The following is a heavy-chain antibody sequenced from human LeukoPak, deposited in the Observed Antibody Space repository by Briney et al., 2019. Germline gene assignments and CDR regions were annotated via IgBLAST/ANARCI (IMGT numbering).Heavy chain of an antibody. CDR1: GYTFTSYD. V-gene: IGHV1-8*01. J-gene: IGHJ4*02. CDR2: MNPNSGNT. D-gene: IGHD3-22*01. Sequence: ASVKVSCKASGYTFTSYDTNWVRQATGQGLEWMGWMNPNSGNTGYAQKFQGRVTMTRNTSISTAYMELSSLRSEDTAVYYCARGAYYDSSGYYFAVYYFDYWGQGTLVTVSS. CDR3: ARGAYYDSSGYYFAVYYFDY.